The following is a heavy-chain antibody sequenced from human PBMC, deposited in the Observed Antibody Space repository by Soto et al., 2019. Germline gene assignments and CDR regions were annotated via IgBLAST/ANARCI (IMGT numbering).Heavy chain of an antibody. Sequence: QVQLVESGGGVVQPGRSLRLSCAASGFTFSSYAMHWVRQAPGKGLEWVAVISYDGSNKYYADSVKGRFTISRDNSKNTLYLQMNSLRAEDTAVYYCAREIRGANDPWGQGTLVTVSS. CDR1: GFTFSSYA. D-gene: IGHD1-26*01. CDR2: ISYDGSNK. V-gene: IGHV3-30*14. J-gene: IGHJ5*02. CDR3: AREIRGANDP.